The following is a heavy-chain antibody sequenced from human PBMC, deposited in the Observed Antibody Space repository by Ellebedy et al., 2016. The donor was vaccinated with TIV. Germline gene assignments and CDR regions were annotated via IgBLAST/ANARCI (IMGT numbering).Heavy chain of an antibody. CDR1: GFPFDSYV. CDR3: ARALNHVDTVSTAPLDC. V-gene: IGHV3-30*04. J-gene: IGHJ4*02. CDR2: ISYDGSNK. D-gene: IGHD5/OR15-5a*01. Sequence: GESLKISCAASGFPFDSYVMNWVRQAPGKGLEWVALISYDGSNKYFADSVQGRFTISSDNSQNTLYLLMNSLRGDDTAIYYCARALNHVDTVSTAPLDCWGQGTLVTVSS.